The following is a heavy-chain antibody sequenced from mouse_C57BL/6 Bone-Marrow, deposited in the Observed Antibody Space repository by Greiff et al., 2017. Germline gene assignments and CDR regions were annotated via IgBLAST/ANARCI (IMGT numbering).Heavy chain of an antibody. D-gene: IGHD1-1*01. J-gene: IGHJ1*03. Sequence: VQLQQSGAELAKPGASVKLSCKASGYTFTSYWMHWVKQRPGQGLAWIGYINPSSGYTKYNQKFKDKATLTADKSSSTAYMQLSSLTYEDSAVYYCARGFITTVPYWYFDVWGTGTTVTVSS. V-gene: IGHV1-7*01. CDR1: GYTFTSYW. CDR2: INPSSGYT. CDR3: ARGFITTVPYWYFDV.